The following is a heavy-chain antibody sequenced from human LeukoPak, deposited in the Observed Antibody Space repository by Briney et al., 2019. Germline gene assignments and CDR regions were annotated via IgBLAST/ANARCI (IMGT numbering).Heavy chain of an antibody. CDR2: IRQDGDTK. CDR3: ARSLPYGTTWYGRSDF. Sequence: HPXXSLRLSCAASGFPFNAYWMTWVRQAPGKGLEWVANIRQDGDTKYYVDSVEGRFTISRDNAMNSLYLQMNSLRAEDTAIYYCARSLPYGTTWYGRSDFWGQGTLVTVSS. V-gene: IGHV3-7*03. J-gene: IGHJ4*02. CDR1: GFPFNAYW. D-gene: IGHD6-13*01.